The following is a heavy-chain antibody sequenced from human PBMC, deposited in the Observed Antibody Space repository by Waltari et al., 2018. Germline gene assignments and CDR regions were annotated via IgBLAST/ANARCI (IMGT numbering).Heavy chain of an antibody. CDR2: IYSGGST. Sequence: EVQLVESGGGLIQPGGSLRLSCAASGFTVSSTYMSWVRKAPGTWREWVSVIYSGGSTYYADSVKGRFTISRDNSKNTLYLQMNSLRAEDTAVYYCARGSTTVTTWSYYYYYGMDVWGQGTTVTVSS. V-gene: IGHV3-53*01. J-gene: IGHJ6*02. CDR3: ARGSTTVTTWSYYYYYGMDV. CDR1: GFTVSSTY. D-gene: IGHD4-17*01.